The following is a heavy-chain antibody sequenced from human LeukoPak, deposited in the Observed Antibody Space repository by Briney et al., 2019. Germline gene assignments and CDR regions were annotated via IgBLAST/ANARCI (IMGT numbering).Heavy chain of an antibody. CDR2: ISSNGDNT. J-gene: IGHJ4*02. V-gene: IGHV3-64*01. D-gene: IGHD6-13*01. Sequence: GGSLRLSCAASGFTFSSYAMHWVRQAPGKGLEYVSAISSNGDNTYYANSVKGRFTISRDNSKNTLYLQMASLRGEDTAVYYCAKGGGSSWQAPPDYWGQGTLVTVSS. CDR3: AKGGGSSWQAPPDY. CDR1: GFTFSSYA.